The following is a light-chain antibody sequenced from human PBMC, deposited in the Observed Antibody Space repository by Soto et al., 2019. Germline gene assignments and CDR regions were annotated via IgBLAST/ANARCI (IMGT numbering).Light chain of an antibody. Sequence: QSALTQPPSASGSPGQSVTISCPGNSNDVGHSSFISWYQQHPGKGPKLIIYEVSKRPSGVPDRFSGSKSGNTASLSVSGLQDEDEADYFCNAQADNGKHVFGTGTKVTVL. CDR1: SNDVGHSSF. CDR3: NAQADNGKHV. V-gene: IGLV2-8*01. CDR2: EVS. J-gene: IGLJ1*01.